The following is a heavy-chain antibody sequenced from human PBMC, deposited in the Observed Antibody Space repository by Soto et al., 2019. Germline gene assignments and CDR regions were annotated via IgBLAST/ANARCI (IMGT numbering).Heavy chain of an antibody. Sequence: EVQLVESGGGLVQPGGSLRLSCAASGFTFSSYSMNWVRQAPGKGLEWVSYISSSSSTIYYADSVKGRFTISRDNAKNSLDLKMNSRCDEDTAVYYCARGPLYCSGGSCYSHFDYWGQGTLVTVSS. CDR3: ARGPLYCSGGSCYSHFDY. CDR1: GFTFSSYS. D-gene: IGHD2-15*01. CDR2: ISSSSSTI. V-gene: IGHV3-48*02. J-gene: IGHJ4*02.